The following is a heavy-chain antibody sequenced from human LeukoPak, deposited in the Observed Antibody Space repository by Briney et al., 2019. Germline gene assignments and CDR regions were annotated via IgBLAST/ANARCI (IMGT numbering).Heavy chain of an antibody. CDR2: ISAYNGDT. Sequence: GASVKVSCKASGFTFTSYGFSWVRQATGQGIEWMGWISAYNGDTKYAQKFLGRVTMTMDTSTNTVYMELMSLRYDDTAMYYCARIRNYHLQEAVDIWGQGTMVTVSS. V-gene: IGHV1-18*01. J-gene: IGHJ3*02. CDR1: GFTFTSYG. D-gene: IGHD4-11*01. CDR3: ARIRNYHLQEAVDI.